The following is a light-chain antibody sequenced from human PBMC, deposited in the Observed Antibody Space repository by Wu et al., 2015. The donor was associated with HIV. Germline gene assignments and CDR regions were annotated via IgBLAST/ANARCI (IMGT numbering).Light chain of an antibody. CDR3: QKYNTAPWT. CDR1: QGISSH. V-gene: IGKV1-9*01. Sequence: DIQLTQSPSYLSASVGDRVTITCRASQGISSHLAWYQQKPGKAPKLLIYAASTLQSGVPSRFSGSGSGTEFTLTISSLQPEDVATYYCQKYNTAPWTFGQGTKVEMK. CDR2: AAS. J-gene: IGKJ1*01.